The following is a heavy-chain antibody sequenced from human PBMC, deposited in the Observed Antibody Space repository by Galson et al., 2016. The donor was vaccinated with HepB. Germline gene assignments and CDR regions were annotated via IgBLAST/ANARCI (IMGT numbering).Heavy chain of an antibody. J-gene: IGHJ1*01. D-gene: IGHD3-3*01. CDR1: GFTFSNAW. CDR2: IKSKTDGGTT. Sequence: SLRLSCAASGFTFSNAWMSWVRQAPGKGLEWVGRIKSKTDGGTTDYAAPVKGRFTISRDDSKNTLYLRMNSLKIEDTAVYYCTATYYDFWSASQIHHWGQGTLVTVAS. V-gene: IGHV3-15*01. CDR3: TATYYDFWSASQIHH.